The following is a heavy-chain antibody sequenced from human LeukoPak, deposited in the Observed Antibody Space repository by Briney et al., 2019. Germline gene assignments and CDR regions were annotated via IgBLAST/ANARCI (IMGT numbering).Heavy chain of an antibody. J-gene: IGHJ4*02. CDR1: GFTFSSYG. Sequence: PGRSLRLSCAASGFTFSSYGMHWVRQAPGKGLEWVAVIWYDGSNKYYADSVKGRFTISRDNSKNTLYLQMNSLRAEDTAVYYCAKDSAMATISWGQGTLVTVSS. D-gene: IGHD5-24*01. V-gene: IGHV3-33*06. CDR3: AKDSAMATIS. CDR2: IWYDGSNK.